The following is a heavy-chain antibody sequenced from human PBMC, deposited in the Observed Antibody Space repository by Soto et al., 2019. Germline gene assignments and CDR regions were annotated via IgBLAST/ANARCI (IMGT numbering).Heavy chain of an antibody. CDR2: IYNGGGT. CDR3: TSTRGSSYDY. Sequence: EVQLVETGGGLIQPGGSLRLSCAASGFTVSGNYMSWVRQAPGKGLEWVSVIYNGGGTYYADSVKGRFTIARDNSKNTLYLQMNSLRAEDTAVYYCTSTRGSSYDYWGQGTLVTVSS. J-gene: IGHJ4*02. D-gene: IGHD6-6*01. V-gene: IGHV3-53*02. CDR1: GFTVSGNY.